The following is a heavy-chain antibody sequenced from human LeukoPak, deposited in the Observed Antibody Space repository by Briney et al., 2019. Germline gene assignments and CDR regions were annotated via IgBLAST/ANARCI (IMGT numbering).Heavy chain of an antibody. CDR1: GITFSRYS. V-gene: IGHV3-21*01. CDR3: ARGLSGYSYGFLSGATDY. J-gene: IGHJ4*02. Sequence: PGGSLRLSCAASGITFSRYSMNWVRQAPGKGLEWVSSISTSSSYIYYADSVKGRFTISRDNAKNSLYLQMNSLRAEDTAVYYCARGLSGYSYGFLSGATDYWGQGTLVTVSS. CDR2: ISTSSSYI. D-gene: IGHD5-18*01.